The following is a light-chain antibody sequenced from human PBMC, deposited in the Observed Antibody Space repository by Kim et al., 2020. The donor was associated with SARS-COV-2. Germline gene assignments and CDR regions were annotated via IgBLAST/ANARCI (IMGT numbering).Light chain of an antibody. J-gene: IGKJ1*01. Sequence: SPGERATLSCRASQIISSNLAWYQQKPGQAPRLLIYGASTRATGIPARCSGSGSGTEYTLTISSLQSEDFAVYYCQQYNNWPPWTFGQGTKVDIK. CDR3: QQYNNWPPWT. CDR1: QIISSN. V-gene: IGKV3-15*01. CDR2: GAS.